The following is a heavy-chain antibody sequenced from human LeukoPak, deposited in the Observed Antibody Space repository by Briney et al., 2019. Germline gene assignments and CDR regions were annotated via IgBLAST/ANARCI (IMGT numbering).Heavy chain of an antibody. J-gene: IGHJ4*02. CDR1: GNYW. D-gene: IGHD2/OR15-2a*01. CDR3: VSFYETY. CDR2: INSDGSWT. Sequence: GGSLRLSCAASGNYWMHWVRQAPGTGLVWVSHINSDGSWTSYADSVKGRFTISKDNAKNTVYLQMNSLRAEDTAVYYCVSFYETYWGRGTLVTVSS. V-gene: IGHV3-74*01.